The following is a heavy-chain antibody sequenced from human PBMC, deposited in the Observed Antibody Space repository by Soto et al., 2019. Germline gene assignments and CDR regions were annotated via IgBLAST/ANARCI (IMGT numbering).Heavy chain of an antibody. CDR2: FDPEDGET. V-gene: IGHV1-24*01. CDR1: GYTRTELS. Sequence: RASVKVSCKVSGYTRTELSMHWVLQAPGKGLEWMGGFDPEDGETIYAQKFQGRVTMTEDTSTDTAYMELSSLRSEDTAVYYCATGSITMVRGVPIYYYYYGMDVWGQGTTVTVSS. CDR3: ATGSITMVRGVPIYYYYYGMDV. D-gene: IGHD3-10*01. J-gene: IGHJ6*02.